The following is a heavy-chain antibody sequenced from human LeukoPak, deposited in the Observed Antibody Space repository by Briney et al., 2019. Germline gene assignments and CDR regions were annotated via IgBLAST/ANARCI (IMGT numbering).Heavy chain of an antibody. D-gene: IGHD3-10*01. CDR3: ARGFYGSGSYYSDY. J-gene: IGHJ4*02. CDR1: GGTFSSYA. CDR2: IIPILGIA. Sequence: SVKVSCRASGGTFSSYAISWVRQAPGQGLEWMGRIIPILGIANYAQKFQGRVTITADKSTSTAYMELSSLRSEDTAVYYCARGFYGSGSYYSDYWGQGTLVTVSS. V-gene: IGHV1-69*04.